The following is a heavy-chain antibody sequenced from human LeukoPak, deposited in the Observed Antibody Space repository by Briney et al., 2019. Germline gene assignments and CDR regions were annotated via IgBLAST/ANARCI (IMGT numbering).Heavy chain of an antibody. V-gene: IGHV1-18*01. CDR3: ARAEVVRGVRLDP. CDR2: ISAYNGNT. CDR1: GYTFTSFG. D-gene: IGHD3-10*01. Sequence: GASVKVSCKASGYTFTSFGISWVRQAPGQGLEWMGWISAYNGNTNYAQKLQGRVTMTTDTSTSTAYMELRGLRSDDTAVYYCARAEVVRGVRLDPWGQGTLVTVSS. J-gene: IGHJ5*02.